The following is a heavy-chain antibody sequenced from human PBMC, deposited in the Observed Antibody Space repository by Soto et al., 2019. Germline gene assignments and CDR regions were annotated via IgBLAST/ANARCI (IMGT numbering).Heavy chain of an antibody. CDR2: INAGNGNT. CDR3: ARDRIFGVVSLFDP. Sequence: ASVTVSCTASGYTFTSYAMHWVRQAPGQRLEWMGWINAGNGNTKYSQKFQGRVTITRDTSASTAYMELSSLRSEDTAVYYCARDRIFGVVSLFDPWGQGTLVTVSS. D-gene: IGHD3-3*01. J-gene: IGHJ5*02. CDR1: GYTFTSYA. V-gene: IGHV1-3*01.